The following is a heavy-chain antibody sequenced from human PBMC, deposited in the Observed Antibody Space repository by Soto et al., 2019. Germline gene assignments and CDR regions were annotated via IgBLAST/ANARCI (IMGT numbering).Heavy chain of an antibody. J-gene: IGHJ3*02. CDR3: AKDGTPITMVRGSYIGNAFDI. V-gene: IGHV3-30*18. D-gene: IGHD3-10*01. Sequence: GGSLRLSCAASGFTFSSYGMHWVRQAPGKGLEWVAVISYDGSNKYYADSVKGRFTISRDNSKNTLYLQMNSLRAEDTAVYYCAKDGTPITMVRGSYIGNAFDIWGQGTMVTVSS. CDR1: GFTFSSYG. CDR2: ISYDGSNK.